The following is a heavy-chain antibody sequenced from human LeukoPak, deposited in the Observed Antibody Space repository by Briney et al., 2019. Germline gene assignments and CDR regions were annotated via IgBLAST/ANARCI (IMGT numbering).Heavy chain of an antibody. Sequence: ASETLSLTCTVSGGSISSYYWSWIRQPAGKGLEWIARIYTSGSTNYNPSLKSRVTMSVDTSKNQFSLKLSSVTAADTAVYYCARTVAGQGYYYYYYMDVWGKGTTVTASS. J-gene: IGHJ6*03. V-gene: IGHV4-4*07. CDR2: IYTSGST. CDR3: ARTVAGQGYYYYYYMDV. D-gene: IGHD6-19*01. CDR1: GGSISSYY.